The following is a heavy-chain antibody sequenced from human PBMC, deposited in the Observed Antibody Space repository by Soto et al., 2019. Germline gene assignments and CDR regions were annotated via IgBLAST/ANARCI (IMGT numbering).Heavy chain of an antibody. CDR3: ASGGSSLSRRTGSYNWFDP. V-gene: IGHV1-69*13. J-gene: IGHJ5*02. D-gene: IGHD6-6*01. CDR1: GGTFSSYA. CDR2: IIPIFGTA. Sequence: GASVKVSCKASGGTFSSYAISWVRQAPGQGLEWMGGIIPIFGTANYAQKFQGRVTITADESTSTAYMELSSLRSEDTAVYYCASGGSSLSRRTGSYNWFDPWCQGTLVTGSS.